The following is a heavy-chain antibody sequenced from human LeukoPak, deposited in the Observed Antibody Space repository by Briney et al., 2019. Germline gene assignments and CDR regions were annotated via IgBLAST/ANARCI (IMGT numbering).Heavy chain of an antibody. V-gene: IGHV4-61*02. Sequence: SQTLSLTCTVSAGSISSGNYYWSWIRQPAGKGLEWIGRIYSSGSTSYNPSLKSRVTISVDTSKNEFSLKLSSVSAADTAVYYCARVDAYGDGGDYWGQGTLVTVSS. D-gene: IGHD4-17*01. J-gene: IGHJ4*02. CDR1: AGSISSGNYY. CDR2: IYSSGST. CDR3: ARVDAYGDGGDY.